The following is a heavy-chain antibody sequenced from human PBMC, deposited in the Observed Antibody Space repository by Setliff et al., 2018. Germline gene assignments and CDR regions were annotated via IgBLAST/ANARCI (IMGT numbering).Heavy chain of an antibody. Sequence: SETLSLTCAVYGGSFSGYYWSWIRQPPGKRLEWIGEITHSGSTNYSPSLKSRVTISMDTSKNQFSLKVSSVTATDTAVYYCARDLGHGGDSDYWGQGILVTGSS. D-gene: IGHD2-21*02. CDR1: GGSFSGYY. CDR3: ARDLGHGGDSDY. J-gene: IGHJ4*02. V-gene: IGHV4-34*01. CDR2: ITHSGST.